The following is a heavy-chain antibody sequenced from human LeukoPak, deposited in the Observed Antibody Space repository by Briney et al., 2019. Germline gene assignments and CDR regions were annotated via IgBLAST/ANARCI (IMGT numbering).Heavy chain of an antibody. CDR2: ISGSGGST. J-gene: IGHJ6*03. Sequence: GGSLRLSCAASGFPFSSYAMSWVRPAPGKGLEWVSAISGSGGSTYYADSVKGRFTISRDNSKNTLYLQMNSLRAEDTAVYYCAKSRGYYDSSGYDYYYYMDVWGKGTTVTVSS. V-gene: IGHV3-23*01. CDR1: GFPFSSYA. CDR3: AKSRGYYDSSGYDYYYYMDV. D-gene: IGHD3-22*01.